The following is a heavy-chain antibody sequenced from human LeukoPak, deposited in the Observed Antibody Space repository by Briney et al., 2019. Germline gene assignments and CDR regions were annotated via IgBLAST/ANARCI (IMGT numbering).Heavy chain of an antibody. J-gene: IGHJ4*02. CDR2: ISYDGSNK. D-gene: IGHD1-26*01. CDR3: ANHIRIIGELQVY. V-gene: IGHV3-30*04. Sequence: PGGSLRLSCAASGSTFSSYAMHWVRQAPGKGLEWVAVISYDGSNKYYADSVKGRFTISRDNSKNTLYLQMNSLRAEDTAVYYCANHIRIIGELQVYWGQGTLVTVSS. CDR1: GSTFSSYA.